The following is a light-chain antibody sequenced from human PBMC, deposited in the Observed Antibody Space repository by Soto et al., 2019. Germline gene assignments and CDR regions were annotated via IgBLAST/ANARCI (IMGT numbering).Light chain of an antibody. J-gene: IGKJ1*01. CDR2: VAS. Sequence: EIVLTQSPGTLSLSPGEGATLSCRASQSINSFLAWYQQRRGQAPRLLIHVASNRATGIPDMFSGSGSLTDFTLTIRRLEPEDFAVYYGQQYGGXPRTVGQGTKV. CDR3: QQYGGXPRT. CDR1: QSINSF. V-gene: IGKV3-20*01.